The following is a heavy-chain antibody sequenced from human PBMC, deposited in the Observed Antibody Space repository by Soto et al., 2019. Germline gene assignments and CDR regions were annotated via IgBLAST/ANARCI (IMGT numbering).Heavy chain of an antibody. D-gene: IGHD2-2*01. CDR2: IIPIFGTA. J-gene: IGHJ6*02. CDR1: GGTFSSYA. V-gene: IGHV1-69*12. Sequence: QVQLVQSGAEVKKPGSSVKVSCKASGGTFSSYAISWVRQAPGQGLEWMGGIIPIFGTANYAQKFQGRVRITADQATTTANMELSSLRSEDTAVYYCARHVPAAGYYYGMDVWGQGATVAVSS. CDR3: ARHVPAAGYYYGMDV.